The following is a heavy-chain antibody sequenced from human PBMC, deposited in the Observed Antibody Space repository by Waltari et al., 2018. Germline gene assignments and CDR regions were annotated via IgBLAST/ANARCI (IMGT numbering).Heavy chain of an antibody. CDR3: ARTDSSSWYPTTTGPFDI. CDR2: IYSGGSST. V-gene: IGHV3-23*03. D-gene: IGHD6-13*01. Sequence: EVQLLESGGGLVQPGGSLRLSCAASGFTFSSYAMSWVRQAPGKGLEWGSVIYSGGSSTNYADSGNGRFNISRGNSKNTLYLQMNSLRAEDTAVYYCARTDSSSWYPTTTGPFDIWGQGTMVTVSS. CDR1: GFTFSSYA. J-gene: IGHJ3*02.